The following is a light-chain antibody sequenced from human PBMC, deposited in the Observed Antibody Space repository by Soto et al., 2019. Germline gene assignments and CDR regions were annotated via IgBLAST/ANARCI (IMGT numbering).Light chain of an antibody. J-gene: IGKJ1*01. CDR2: DAS. CDR1: QSVSSY. CDR3: QQRSNWPRT. Sequence: EIVLTQSPATLSLSPGERATLSCRASQSVSSYLAWYQQKPGHAPRLLIYDASNRATAIPARFSGSGSGTDFTLTISSLEPEDFALYYCQQRSNWPRTFGQGTKVEIK. V-gene: IGKV3-11*01.